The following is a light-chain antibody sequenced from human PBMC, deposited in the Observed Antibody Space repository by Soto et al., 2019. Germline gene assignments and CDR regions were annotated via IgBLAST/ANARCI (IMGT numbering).Light chain of an antibody. V-gene: IGLV4-69*01. CDR2: LNSDGSH. Sequence: QPVLTQSPSASASLGASVKLTCTLRSGHSNYAIAWHQQQSEKGPRYLMKLNSDGSHSKGDGIPDRFSGSSSGAERYLTIARLQSEEEAYYYCQTWVSGIVVFGGGTKVTVL. CDR1: SGHSNYA. J-gene: IGLJ2*01. CDR3: QTWVSGIVV.